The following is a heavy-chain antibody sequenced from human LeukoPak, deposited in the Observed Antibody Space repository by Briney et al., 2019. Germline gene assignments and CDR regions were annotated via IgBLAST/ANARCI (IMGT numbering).Heavy chain of an antibody. Sequence: ASVKVSCKASGYTFTSYGISWVRQAPGQGLEWMGWISAYNGNTNYAQKLQGRVTMTTDTSTSTAYMELRSLRSDDTAVYYCAKADVSYYYDSSGYLFDPWGQGTLVTVSS. CDR1: GYTFTSYG. J-gene: IGHJ5*02. CDR2: ISAYNGNT. V-gene: IGHV1-18*01. CDR3: AKADVSYYYDSSGYLFDP. D-gene: IGHD3-22*01.